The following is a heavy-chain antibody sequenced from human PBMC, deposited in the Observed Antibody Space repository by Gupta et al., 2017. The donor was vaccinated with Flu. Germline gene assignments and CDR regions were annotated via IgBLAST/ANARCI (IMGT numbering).Heavy chain of an antibody. CDR2: IWYDGSKK. Sequence: LSSYGMYWVRQAPGKGLEWVAIIWYDGSKKYYADTVKGRFTISRDNPKNMLYLQMDSLRVEDTAMYYCARSMFWSGSNIDSWGQGTLVTVFS. V-gene: IGHV3-33*01. J-gene: IGHJ5*01. CDR3: ARSMFWSGSNIDS. CDR1: LSSYG. D-gene: IGHD3-3*01.